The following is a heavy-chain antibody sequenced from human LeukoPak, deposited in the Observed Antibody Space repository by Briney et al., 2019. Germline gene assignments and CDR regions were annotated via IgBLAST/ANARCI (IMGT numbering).Heavy chain of an antibody. CDR2: ISSSGSSI. J-gene: IGHJ4*02. CDR3: ASSHIRRWYRHGFAY. Sequence: GGSLRLSCAASGFSLRDHYMTWIRQAPGKGLDWVAYISSSGSSIFYADSVKGRSSISRDIAKNSLFLHMDSLSVEDSAVYYCASSHIRRWYRHGFAYWGGGAVVTGSS. CDR1: GFSLRDHY. D-gene: IGHD4-23*01. V-gene: IGHV3-11*01.